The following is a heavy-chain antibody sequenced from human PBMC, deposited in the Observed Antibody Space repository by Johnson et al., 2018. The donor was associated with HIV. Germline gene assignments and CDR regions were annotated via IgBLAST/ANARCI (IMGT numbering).Heavy chain of an antibody. V-gene: IGHV3-30*03. CDR1: GFTFSNYG. D-gene: IGHD7-27*01. CDR3: ARAKLGTNDAFDI. J-gene: IGHJ3*02. Sequence: QVQLVESGGGVVQPGGSLRLSCAASGFTFSNYGMHWVRQAPGKGLEWVAVSSYDGTNQSYADPVKGRFTIPRDNAKNSLYLQMNSLRAEDTALYYCARAKLGTNDAFDIWGQGTMVTVSS. CDR2: SSYDGTNQ.